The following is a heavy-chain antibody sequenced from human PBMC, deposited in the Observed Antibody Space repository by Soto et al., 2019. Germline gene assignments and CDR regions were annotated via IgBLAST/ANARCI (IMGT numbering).Heavy chain of an antibody. D-gene: IGHD6-19*01. V-gene: IGHV3-30*04. Sequence: QVQLVESGGAVVQPGRSLRLSCAASGFTFNSYVMHWVRQAPGKGLEWVAVTSYDEKNKYHTDSVKGRFTISRDNSKNTLYLQMNNPKTEDTAVYYCTRAYISGWSLPLDYWGQGTLVTVSS. CDR2: TSYDEKNK. CDR1: GFTFNSYV. CDR3: TRAYISGWSLPLDY. J-gene: IGHJ4*02.